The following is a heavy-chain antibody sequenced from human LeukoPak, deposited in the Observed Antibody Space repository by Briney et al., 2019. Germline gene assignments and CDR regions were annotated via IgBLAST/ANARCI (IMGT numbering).Heavy chain of an antibody. CDR3: ARAKWVGTTDNWFDP. CDR2: ITSSSSYI. V-gene: IGHV3-21*01. Sequence: GGSLRLSCAASGFTFSDYSMNWVRQAPGRGLEWVSSITSSSSYIYYGDSVKGRFTISRDNAKNSLYLQMNSLRAEDTAVYYCARAKWVGTTDNWFDPWGRGTLVTVSS. CDR1: GFTFSDYS. D-gene: IGHD1-1*01. J-gene: IGHJ5*02.